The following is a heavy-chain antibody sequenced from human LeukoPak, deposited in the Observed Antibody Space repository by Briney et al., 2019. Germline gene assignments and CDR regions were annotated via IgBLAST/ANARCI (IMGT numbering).Heavy chain of an antibody. V-gene: IGHV3-48*03. Sequence: GGSLRLSCAASGFTFSSYEVNWVRQAPGKGLEWVSYISSSGSTIYYADSVKGRFTISRDNAKNSLYLQMNSLRAEDTAVYYCAELGITMIGGVWGQGTVVTVSS. D-gene: IGHD3-10*02. J-gene: IGHJ3*01. CDR1: GFTFSSYE. CDR3: AELGITMIGGV. CDR2: ISSSGSTI.